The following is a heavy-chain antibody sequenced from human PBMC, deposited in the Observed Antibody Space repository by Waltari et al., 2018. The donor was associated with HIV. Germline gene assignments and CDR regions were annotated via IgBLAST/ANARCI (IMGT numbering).Heavy chain of an antibody. CDR2: IYYSGST. V-gene: IGHV4-39*01. CDR1: GGSIRTSSYY. J-gene: IGHJ4*02. CDR3: TRRLYGNSGNYFDF. Sequence: QLQLQESGPGLVKPSETLSLTCSVSGGSIRTSSYYWGWIRSSPGKGLEWIGNIYYSGSTYYTTYYSPSLESRVSISGDTSKSQFSLKMSSVTAADTAVYYCTRRLYGNSGNYFDFWGQGIQVTVSS. D-gene: IGHD2-8*01.